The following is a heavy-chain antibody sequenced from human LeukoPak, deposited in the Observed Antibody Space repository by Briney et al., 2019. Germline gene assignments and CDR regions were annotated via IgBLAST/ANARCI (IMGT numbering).Heavy chain of an antibody. D-gene: IGHD3-10*01. CDR1: GYTFTGYY. CDR2: INPNSGGT. V-gene: IGHV1-2*02. J-gene: IGHJ4*02. Sequence: ASVKVSCKASGYTFTGYYMNWVRQAPGQGLEWMGWINPNSGGTNYAQKFQGRVTMTRDTSISTAYMELSRLRSDDTAVYYCARGGILWFGERQDKFDYWGQGTLVTVSS. CDR3: ARGGILWFGERQDKFDY.